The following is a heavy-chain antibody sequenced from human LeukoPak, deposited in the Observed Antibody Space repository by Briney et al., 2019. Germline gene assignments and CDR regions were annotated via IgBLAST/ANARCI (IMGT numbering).Heavy chain of an antibody. CDR2: ISGSGGST. J-gene: IGHJ5*02. CDR1: GFTFSSCA. V-gene: IGHV3-23*01. Sequence: GGSLRLSCAASGFTFSSCAMSWVRQAPGKGLEWVSAISGSGGSTYYADSVKGRFTISRDNSKNTLYLQMNSLRAEDTAVYYCAKAKGRSSWGNWFDPWGQGTLVTVSS. CDR3: AKAKGRSSWGNWFDP. D-gene: IGHD6-13*01.